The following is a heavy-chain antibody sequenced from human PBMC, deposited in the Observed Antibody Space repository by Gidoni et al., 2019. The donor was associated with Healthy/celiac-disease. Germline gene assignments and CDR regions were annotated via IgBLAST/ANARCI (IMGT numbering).Heavy chain of an antibody. CDR2: ISGSGGST. J-gene: IGHJ6*02. D-gene: IGHD7-27*01. V-gene: IGHV3-23*01. CDR3: ARGLTSSYGMDV. Sequence: EVQLLESGGGLVPPGGSLRLSCAASGFTFSSYAMSWVRQAPGKGLEWVSAISGSGGSTYYADPVKGRFTISRDNSKNTLYLQMNSLRAEDTAVYYCARGLTSSYGMDVWGQGTTVTVSS. CDR1: GFTFSSYA.